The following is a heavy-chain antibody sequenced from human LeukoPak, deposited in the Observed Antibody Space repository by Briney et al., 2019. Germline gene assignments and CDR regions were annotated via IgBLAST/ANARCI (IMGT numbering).Heavy chain of an antibody. D-gene: IGHD3-22*01. CDR2: INPSGST. CDR3: ARGRHDITMIVVVMTSVSYYLDV. Sequence: SETLSLTCAVYGGSFSGYYWSWIRQPPGKGLEWIGDINPSGSTYYNPSLKSRLTISVDTSKNQFSLKLRSVTAADTAVYYCARGRHDITMIVVVMTSVSYYLDVWGKGTTVTVS. CDR1: GGSFSGYY. J-gene: IGHJ6*03. V-gene: IGHV4-34*01.